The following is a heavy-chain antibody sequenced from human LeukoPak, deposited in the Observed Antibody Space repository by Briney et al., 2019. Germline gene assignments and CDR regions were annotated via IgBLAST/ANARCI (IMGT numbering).Heavy chain of an antibody. D-gene: IGHD3-9*01. CDR3: ARGQAYYDILTGYFRKTPLYFDY. Sequence: GGSLRLSCAASGFTFSSYSMNWVRQAPGKGLEWVSSISSSSSYIYYADSVKGRFTISRDNAKNSLYLQMNSLRAEDTAVYYCARGQAYYDILTGYFRKTPLYFDYWGQGTLVTVSS. CDR1: GFTFSSYS. J-gene: IGHJ4*02. V-gene: IGHV3-21*01. CDR2: ISSSSSYI.